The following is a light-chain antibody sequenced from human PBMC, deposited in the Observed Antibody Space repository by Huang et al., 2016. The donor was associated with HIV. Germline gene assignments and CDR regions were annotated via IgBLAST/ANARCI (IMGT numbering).Light chain of an antibody. CDR1: QDINRW. CDR2: AAS. J-gene: IGKJ4*02. CDR3: QQAVTFPLT. Sequence: DIQMTQSPSSVSASVGDRVSFTCRASQDINRWLAWYQRKPGVAPKLLIYAASTLQSGVPSRFRGSGSGTDFTLTISNVQAEDFATYYCQQAVTFPLTFGGGTKVELK. V-gene: IGKV1-12*01.